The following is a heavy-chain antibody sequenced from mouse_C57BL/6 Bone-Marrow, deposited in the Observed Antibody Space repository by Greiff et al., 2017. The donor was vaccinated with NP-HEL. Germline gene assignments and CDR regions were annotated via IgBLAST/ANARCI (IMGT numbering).Heavy chain of an antibody. D-gene: IGHD2-4*01. CDR3: ARSVYDYGAY. V-gene: IGHV1-52*01. CDR2: IDPSDSET. J-gene: IGHJ3*01. CDR1: GYTFTSYW. Sequence: QVHVKQPGAELVRPGSSVKLSCKASGYTFTSYWMHWVKQRPIQGLEWIGNIDPSDSETHYNQKFKDKATLTVDKSSSTAYMQLSSLTSEDSAVYYCARSVYDYGAYWGQGTLVTVSA.